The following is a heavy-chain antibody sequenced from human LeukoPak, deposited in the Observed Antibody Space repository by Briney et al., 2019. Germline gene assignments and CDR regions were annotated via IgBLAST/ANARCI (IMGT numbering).Heavy chain of an antibody. J-gene: IGHJ6*03. CDR3: ARVAAAGTPDYYYYYMDV. D-gene: IGHD6-13*01. CDR2: IYYSGST. V-gene: IGHV4-59*01. CDR1: GGSISSYH. Sequence: SETLSLTCTVSGGSISSYHWNWIRQPPGKGLEWIGYIYYSGSTNYNPSLKSRVTISVDTSKNQFSLRLSSVTAADTAVYYCARVAAAGTPDYYYYYMDVWGKGTTVTISS.